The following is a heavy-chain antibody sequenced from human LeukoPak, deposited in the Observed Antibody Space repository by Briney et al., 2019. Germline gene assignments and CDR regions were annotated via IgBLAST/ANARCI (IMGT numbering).Heavy chain of an antibody. CDR1: GFTFSSYA. V-gene: IGHV3-23*01. J-gene: IGHJ3*02. CDR3: AKGVGVSSSWYGANDAFDI. D-gene: IGHD6-13*01. Sequence: GGSLRLSCAASGFTFSSYAMSWVRQAPGKGLEWVSAISGSGGSTYYADSVKGRFTISRDNSKNTLYLQMNSLRAEDTAVYYCAKGVGVSSSWYGANDAFDIWGQGTMVTVSS. CDR2: ISGSGGST.